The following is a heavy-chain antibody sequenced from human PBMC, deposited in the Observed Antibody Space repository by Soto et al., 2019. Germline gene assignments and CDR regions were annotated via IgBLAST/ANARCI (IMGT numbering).Heavy chain of an antibody. CDR3: ARDSYGDLDY. D-gene: IGHD4-17*01. CDR2: IYYSGST. Sequence: KASETLSLTCTVSGGSISSYYWSWIRQPPGKGLEWIGYIYYSGSTNYNPSLKSRVTISVDTSKNQFSLKLSSVTAADTAVYYCARDSYGDLDYWGQGTLVTVSS. J-gene: IGHJ4*02. V-gene: IGHV4-59*01. CDR1: GGSISSYY.